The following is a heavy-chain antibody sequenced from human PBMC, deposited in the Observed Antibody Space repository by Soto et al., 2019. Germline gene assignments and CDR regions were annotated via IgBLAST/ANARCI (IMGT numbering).Heavy chain of an antibody. Sequence: KVDRKGVGHGMSSYTISRLRQAPGQGLEWMGRIIPILGIANYAQKFQGRVTITADKSTSTAYMELSSLRSEDTAVYYCARDHPTEPIDYWGQGTLVTVSS. CDR3: ARDHPTEPIDY. CDR1: GHGMSSYT. V-gene: IGHV1-69*04. J-gene: IGHJ4*02. CDR2: IIPILGIA.